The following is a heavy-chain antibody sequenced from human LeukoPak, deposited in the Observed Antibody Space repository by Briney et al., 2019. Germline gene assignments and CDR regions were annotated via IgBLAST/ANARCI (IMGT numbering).Heavy chain of an antibody. CDR3: ARQGELGVAGYDY. CDR1: GYSFTSYW. V-gene: IGHV5-51*01. J-gene: IGHJ4*02. Sequence: GESLKISRKVSGYSFTSYWIAWVRQMPGKGLEWMGIIYPDDADTTYSPSFEGQVTFSVDRFVSTAYLHWSSLKASDTAMYYCARQGELGVAGYDYWGQGTRVTVSS. CDR2: IYPDDADT. D-gene: IGHD6-19*01.